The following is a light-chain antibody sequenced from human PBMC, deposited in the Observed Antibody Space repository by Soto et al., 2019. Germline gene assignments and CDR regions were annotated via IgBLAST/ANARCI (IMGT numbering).Light chain of an antibody. CDR3: QQLISYPIT. CDR1: EGTSSY. J-gene: IGKJ5*01. Sequence: DIQMTQSPSTLSGSVGDRVTMTCRASEGTSSYLAWYQQKPGKAPKLLIYAASTLQSGVPSRFSGSGSGTEFTLTISSLQPEDFATYYCQQLISYPITFGQGTRLEI. CDR2: AAS. V-gene: IGKV1-9*01.